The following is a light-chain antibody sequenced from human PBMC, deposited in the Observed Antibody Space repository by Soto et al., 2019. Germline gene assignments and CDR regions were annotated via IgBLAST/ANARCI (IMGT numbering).Light chain of an antibody. CDR3: QESYRPFWGT. J-gene: IGKJ1*01. CDR2: GAS. Sequence: EIQMTQSPPSLSASVGDRVTITCRTSQNINNCLNRYQQRPGKAPKLLIYGASSLQSGVPLRFSGSGSGTDFTLTISSLQAEDSATYYCQESYRPFWGTCSQGTKVEIK. CDR1: QNINNC. V-gene: IGKV1-39*01.